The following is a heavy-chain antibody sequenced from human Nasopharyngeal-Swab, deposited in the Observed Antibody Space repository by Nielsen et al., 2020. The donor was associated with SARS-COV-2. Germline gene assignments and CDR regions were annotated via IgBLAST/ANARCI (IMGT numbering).Heavy chain of an antibody. Sequence: WIRQPPGKGLEWIGYIYYSGSTNYNPSLKSRVTISVDTSKNQFSLKLSSVTGADTAVYYCARASVVPAAMGYYYYMDVWGKGTTVTVSS. V-gene: IGHV4-59*01. CDR2: IYYSGST. J-gene: IGHJ6*03. CDR3: ARASVVPAAMGYYYYMDV. D-gene: IGHD2-2*01.